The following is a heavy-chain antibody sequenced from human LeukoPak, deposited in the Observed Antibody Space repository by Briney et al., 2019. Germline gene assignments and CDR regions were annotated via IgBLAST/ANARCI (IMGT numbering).Heavy chain of an antibody. CDR1: GFTFDDYA. V-gene: IGHV3-9*01. CDR2: ISWNSGSI. CDR3: ARDSPSYSSSWYGFRYYYYYMDV. Sequence: GRSLRLSCAASGFTFDDYAMHWVRQAPGKGLEWVSGISWNSGSIGYADSVKGRFTISRDNAKNSLYLQMNSLRAEDTAVYYCARDSPSYSSSWYGFRYYYYYMDVWGKGTTVTVSS. J-gene: IGHJ6*03. D-gene: IGHD6-13*01.